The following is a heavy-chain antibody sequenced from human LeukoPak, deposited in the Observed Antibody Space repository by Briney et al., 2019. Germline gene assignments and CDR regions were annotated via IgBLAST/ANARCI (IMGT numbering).Heavy chain of an antibody. J-gene: IGHJ4*02. V-gene: IGHV3-23*01. Sequence: PGGSLRLSCAASGFTFNSSSMNWVRQAPGKGLEWVSAISGSGGSTYYADSVKGRFTISRDNSKNTLYLQMNSLRAEDTAVYYCTLEWLRWAFDYWGQGTLVTVSS. CDR1: GFTFNSSS. CDR2: ISGSGGST. CDR3: TLEWLRWAFDY. D-gene: IGHD5-12*01.